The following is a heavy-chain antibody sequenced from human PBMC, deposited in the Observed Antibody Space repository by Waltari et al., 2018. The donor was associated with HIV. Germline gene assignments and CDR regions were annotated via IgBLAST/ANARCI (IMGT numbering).Heavy chain of an antibody. V-gene: IGHV4-39*02. CDR2: LYHRGRA. CDR1: GDSIVSDYYY. Sequence: LQLQESGPGLVKPSETLTLTCAVSGDSIVSDYYYWAWIRQSPEKGLEGLGSLYHRGRAYDNPSLGGRIGMSLDTSKKHFSLNMTSVTAADTAVYYCSRSPFVNVGSLRILGYFDPWGPGAPV. CDR3: SRSPFVNVGSLRILGYFDP. D-gene: IGHD2-15*01. J-gene: IGHJ5*02.